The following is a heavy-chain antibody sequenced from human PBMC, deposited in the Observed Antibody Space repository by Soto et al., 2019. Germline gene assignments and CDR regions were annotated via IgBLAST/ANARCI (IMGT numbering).Heavy chain of an antibody. D-gene: IGHD1-7*01. Sequence: QVQLQESGPGLEKPSETLSLTCTVSGGSINSYYWSWIRQPPGKGLEWIGYIYYSGSTNYNPSLKSRITISADTSKNQFSLKLSSVTAADTAVYYCARHISSGTNIAAIRSFDPWGQGTLVTVSS. J-gene: IGHJ5*02. CDR1: GGSINSYY. CDR3: ARHISSGTNIAAIRSFDP. CDR2: IYYSGST. V-gene: IGHV4-59*08.